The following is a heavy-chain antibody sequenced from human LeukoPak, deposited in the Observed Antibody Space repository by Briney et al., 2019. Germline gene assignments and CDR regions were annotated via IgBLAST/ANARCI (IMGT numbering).Heavy chain of an antibody. D-gene: IGHD3-10*01. CDR1: GFTFSIYA. J-gene: IGHJ5*01. V-gene: IGHV3-23*01. CDR3: AEDPSGSPRYWFDS. CDR2: ILNRGDGT. Sequence: AGGSLRLSCAASGFTFSIYALSWVRQAPGKGLEWVASILNRGDGTYYADSVKGRFTIARDNSKNTLYLQMNNLRADDTAVYYCAEDPSGSPRYWFDSWGQGTLVTVSS.